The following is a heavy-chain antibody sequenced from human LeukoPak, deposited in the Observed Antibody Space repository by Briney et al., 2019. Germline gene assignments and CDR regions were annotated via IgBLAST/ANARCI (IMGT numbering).Heavy chain of an antibody. CDR1: GGSISSSSYY. CDR3: ARVGVIVGAMDDAFDI. J-gene: IGHJ3*02. D-gene: IGHD1-26*01. V-gene: IGHV4-61*05. Sequence: SETLSLTCTVSGGSISSSSYYWGWIRQPPGKGLEWIGYIYYSGSTNYNPSLKSRVTISVDTSKNQFSLKLSSVTAADTAVYYCARVGVIVGAMDDAFDIWGQGTMVTVSS. CDR2: IYYSGST.